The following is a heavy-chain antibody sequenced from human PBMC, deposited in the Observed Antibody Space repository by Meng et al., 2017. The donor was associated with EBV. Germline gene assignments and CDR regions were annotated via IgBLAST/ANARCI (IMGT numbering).Heavy chain of an antibody. J-gene: IGHJ4*02. CDR3: ARGYRGSSWYLGY. D-gene: IGHD6-13*01. Sequence: QVQLVHLGEEVKKPGSSLKVSGKASGGTFSSYAISWVRQAPGQGLEWMGGIIPIFGTANYAQKFQGRVTITADESTSTAYMELSSLRSEDTAVYYCARGYRGSSWYLGYWGQGTLVTVSS. V-gene: IGHV1-69*01. CDR1: GGTFSSYA. CDR2: IIPIFGTA.